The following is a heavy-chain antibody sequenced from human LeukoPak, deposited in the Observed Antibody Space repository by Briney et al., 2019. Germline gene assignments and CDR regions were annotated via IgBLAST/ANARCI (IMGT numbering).Heavy chain of an antibody. V-gene: IGHV1-2*02. J-gene: IGHJ4*02. CDR2: IDPNSGGT. CDR3: ARDSGERGSGSYLIAY. CDR1: GYTFTNHY. Sequence: VASVKVSCKASGYTFTNHYMHWVRQAPGQGLEWMGWIDPNSGGTNYAQKFQGRVTMTRDTSISTAYMELRRLRSDDTAVYYCARDSGERGSGSYLIAYWGQGTLVTVSS. D-gene: IGHD3-10*01.